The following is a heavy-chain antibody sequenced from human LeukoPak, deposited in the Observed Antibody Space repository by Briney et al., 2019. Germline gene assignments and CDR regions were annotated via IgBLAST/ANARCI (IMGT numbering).Heavy chain of an antibody. Sequence: SETLSLTCTVTGGSISSYYWSWIRQPPGKGLEWIGYIYYSGNTNCNPSLESRVTISVDTSKNQFSTMLSSVTAADTAVYYCARVGSHCFDCWGQGTLVTVSS. CDR2: IYYSGNT. V-gene: IGHV4-59*01. J-gene: IGHJ4*02. CDR3: ARVGSHCFDC. D-gene: IGHD6-13*01. CDR1: GGSISSYY.